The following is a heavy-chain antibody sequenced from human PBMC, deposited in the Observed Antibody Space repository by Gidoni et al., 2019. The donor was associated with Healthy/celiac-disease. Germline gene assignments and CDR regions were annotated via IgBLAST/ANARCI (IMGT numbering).Heavy chain of an antibody. CDR1: GFTFSSYS. J-gene: IGHJ4*02. Sequence: EVQLVDSGGGLVKPGGFLRLSCAASGFTFSSYSMNWVRQAPGKWLEWFSSISSSSSYIYYADSVKGRFTISRDNAKNSLYLQMNSLRAEDTAVYYCARDEVATSPFDYWGQGTLVTVSS. CDR2: ISSSSSYI. D-gene: IGHD5-12*01. CDR3: ARDEVATSPFDY. V-gene: IGHV3-21*01.